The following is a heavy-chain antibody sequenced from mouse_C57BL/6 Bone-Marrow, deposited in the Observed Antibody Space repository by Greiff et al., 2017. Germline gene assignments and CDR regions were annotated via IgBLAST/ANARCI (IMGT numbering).Heavy chain of an antibody. CDR3: ARSGSYDYVDFDY. V-gene: IGHV1-69*01. J-gene: IGHJ2*01. D-gene: IGHD2-4*01. CDR2: IDPSDSYT. CDR1: GYTFTSYW. Sequence: QVQLQQPGAELVMPGASVKLSCKASGYTFTSYWMHWVKQRPGQGLEWIGEIDPSDSYTNYNQKFKGKSTLTVDKSSSTAYMQLSSLTSEDSAVYYCARSGSYDYVDFDYWGQGTTLTVSS.